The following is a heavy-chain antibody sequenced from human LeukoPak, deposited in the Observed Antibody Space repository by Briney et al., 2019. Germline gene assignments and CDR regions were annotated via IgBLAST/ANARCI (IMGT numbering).Heavy chain of an antibody. V-gene: IGHV3-30-3*01. CDR3: ARGEWDLRD. CDR2: ISYDGSNK. CDR1: GLTFSSYA. D-gene: IGHD1-26*01. J-gene: IGHJ4*02. Sequence: GGSLRLSCAASGLTFSSYAMHWVRQAPGKGLEWVAVISYDGSNKYYADSVKGRFTISRDNAKNVLFLQMNNLRAEDTAFYYCARGEWDLRDWGQGTLVIVSS.